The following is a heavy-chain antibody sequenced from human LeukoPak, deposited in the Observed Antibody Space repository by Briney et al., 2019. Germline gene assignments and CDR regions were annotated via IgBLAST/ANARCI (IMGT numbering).Heavy chain of an antibody. J-gene: IGHJ4*02. Sequence: GGSLRLSCAASGFTFGDYYMSWIRQAPGKGLECVSYISSSGYTYYADSVKGRFTISRDNAKNSLNLQMNGLGAEDTAVYYCARVRYYGSGSYSDHWGQGTLVTVSS. CDR3: ARVRYYGSGSYSDH. D-gene: IGHD3-10*01. CDR2: ISSSGYT. CDR1: GFTFGDYY. V-gene: IGHV3-11*05.